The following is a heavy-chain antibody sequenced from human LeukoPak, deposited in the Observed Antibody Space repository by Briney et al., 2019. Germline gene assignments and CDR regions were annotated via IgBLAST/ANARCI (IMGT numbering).Heavy chain of an antibody. CDR2: INAGNGNT. CDR1: GYTFTSYA. CDR3: AREPPTRGRNARVGATPY. J-gene: IGHJ4*02. V-gene: IGHV1-3*01. Sequence: GASVKVSCKASGYTFTSYAMHWVRQAPGQRLEWMGWINAGNGNTKYSQKFQGRVTITRDTSASTAYMELSSLRSEDTAVYYCAREPPTRGRNARVGATPYWGQGTLVTVSS. D-gene: IGHD1-26*01.